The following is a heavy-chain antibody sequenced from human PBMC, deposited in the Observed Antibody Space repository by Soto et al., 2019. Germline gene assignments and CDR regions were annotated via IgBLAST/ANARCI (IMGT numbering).Heavy chain of an antibody. CDR3: ARDRPVDVVPTIPTYYYYMDV. J-gene: IGHJ6*03. V-gene: IGHV3-48*01. Sequence: EVHLVESVGGLVQPGGSLRLSCAASGLIFSSYSMNWVRQAPGKGLEWVSYIDSSSSDIYYADSVRGRFTISRDNAKKSLFLQMNSLRAEDTAVYYCARDRPVDVVPTIPTYYYYMDVWGKGTTVTVSS. CDR2: IDSSSSDI. D-gene: IGHD5-12*01. CDR1: GLIFSSYS.